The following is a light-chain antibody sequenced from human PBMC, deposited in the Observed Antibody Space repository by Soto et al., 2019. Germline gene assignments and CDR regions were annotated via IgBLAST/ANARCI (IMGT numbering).Light chain of an antibody. CDR2: DAS. V-gene: IGKV3-20*01. CDR3: QRYGSSPFT. J-gene: IGKJ3*01. CDR1: QGVSSSY. Sequence: EIVLTQSPGSLSLSVGERVTISFSASQGVSSSYVAWYQQKPGQAPRLLIYDASTRATGIPARFSGSGSGTDFTLTINSLEPEDFAVYYCQRYGSSPFTFGPGTRLDIK.